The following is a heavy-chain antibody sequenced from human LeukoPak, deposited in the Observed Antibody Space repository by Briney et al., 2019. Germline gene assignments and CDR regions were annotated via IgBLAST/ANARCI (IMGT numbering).Heavy chain of an antibody. CDR1: GGTFSSYG. CDR2: TIPILGIA. V-gene: IGHV1-69*04. Sequence: SVKVSCKASGGTFSSYGISWVRQAPGQGLEWIGRTIPILGIANYAQKFQGRVTITADKSTSTAYMELSSLRSEDTAVYYCARVVSAAGSRYYFDYWGQGTLVTVSS. CDR3: ARVVSAAGSRYYFDY. J-gene: IGHJ4*02. D-gene: IGHD6-13*01.